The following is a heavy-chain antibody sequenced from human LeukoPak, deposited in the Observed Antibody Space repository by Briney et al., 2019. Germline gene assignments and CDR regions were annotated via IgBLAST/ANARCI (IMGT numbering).Heavy chain of an antibody. CDR2: IYYSGST. V-gene: IGHV4-39*01. CDR1: GGSISPYY. D-gene: IGHD4-17*01. CDR3: ARYGDYVFPPLDY. Sequence: PSETLSLTCAVSGGSISPYYWMWIRQPPGKGLEWIGSIYYSGSTYYNPSLKSRVTISVDTSKNQFSLKLSSVTAADTAVYYCARYGDYVFPPLDYWGQGTLVTVSS. J-gene: IGHJ4*02.